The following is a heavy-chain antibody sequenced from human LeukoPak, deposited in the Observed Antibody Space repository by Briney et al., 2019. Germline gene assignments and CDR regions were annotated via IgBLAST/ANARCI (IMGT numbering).Heavy chain of an antibody. Sequence: SETLSLTCTVSGGSVSSSQYLWTWIRQPPGKGLELIGYISNTGSTNYNPSLKSRVTISVDTSKNQFSLKLSSVTAADTAVYYCARGGPNSRYYYYGMDVWGQGTTVTVSS. V-gene: IGHV4-61*01. CDR1: GGSVSSSQYL. CDR2: ISNTGST. J-gene: IGHJ6*02. CDR3: ARGGPNSRYYYYGMDV. D-gene: IGHD5-24*01.